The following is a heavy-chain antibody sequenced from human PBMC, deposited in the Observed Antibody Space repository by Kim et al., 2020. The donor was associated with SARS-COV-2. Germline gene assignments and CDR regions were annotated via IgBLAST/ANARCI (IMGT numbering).Heavy chain of an antibody. D-gene: IGHD5-18*01. J-gene: IGHJ6*02. CDR3: ARDLMDTAMDYGMDV. V-gene: IGHV1-46*01. Sequence: QKFLGRVTMTRDTSTSTVYMELSSLRSEDTAVYYCARDLMDTAMDYGMDVWGQGTTVTVSS.